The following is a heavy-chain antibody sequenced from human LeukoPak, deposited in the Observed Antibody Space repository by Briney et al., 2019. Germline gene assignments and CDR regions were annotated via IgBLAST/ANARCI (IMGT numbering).Heavy chain of an antibody. Sequence: PGGSLRLSCAASGFTFSSYDMHWVRQATGKGLEWVSAIGTAGDTYYPGSVKGRFTISRENAKNSLYLQMNSLRAGDTAVYYCARGAYYYGIDVWGQGTTVTVSS. CDR3: ARGAYYYGIDV. J-gene: IGHJ6*02. CDR1: GFTFSSYD. CDR2: IGTAGDT. V-gene: IGHV3-13*01.